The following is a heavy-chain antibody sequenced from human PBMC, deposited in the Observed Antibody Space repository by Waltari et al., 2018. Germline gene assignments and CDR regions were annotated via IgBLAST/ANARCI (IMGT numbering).Heavy chain of an antibody. Sequence: EVQLVQSGAEVKKPGESLKISCKGSGYSFTSYWIGWVRQMPGKGLEWMGILYPGYSDTRYSPSFQGQVTISADKSISTAYLQWSSLKASDTAVYYCARGLVGGGWYGDAFDIWGQGTMVTVSS. V-gene: IGHV5-51*03. CDR1: GYSFTSYW. CDR2: LYPGYSDT. CDR3: ARGLVGGGWYGDAFDI. D-gene: IGHD6-19*01. J-gene: IGHJ3*02.